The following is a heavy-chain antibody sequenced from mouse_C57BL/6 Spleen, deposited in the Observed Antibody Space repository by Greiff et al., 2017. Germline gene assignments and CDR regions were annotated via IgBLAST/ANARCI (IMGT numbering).Heavy chain of an antibody. V-gene: IGHV1-76*01. CDR2: IYPGSGNT. D-gene: IGHD2-4*01. CDR1: GYTFTDYY. Sequence: QVQLKESGAELVRPGASVKLSCKASGYTFTDYYINWVKQRPGQGLEWIARIYPGSGNTYYNEKFKGKATLTAEKSSSTAYMQLSSLTSEDSAVYFCARNYDYDPGAMDDWGQGTSVTVSS. CDR3: ARNYDYDPGAMDD. J-gene: IGHJ4*01.